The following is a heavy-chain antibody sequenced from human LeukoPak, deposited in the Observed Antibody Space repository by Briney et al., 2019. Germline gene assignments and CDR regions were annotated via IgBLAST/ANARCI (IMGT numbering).Heavy chain of an antibody. CDR3: ARDPIGSRWPYYFDY. J-gene: IGHJ4*01. Sequence: KFQARVTITRDTSASTAYMELSSLRSEDTAVYYCARDPIGSRWPYYFDYWGHGTLVTVSS. D-gene: IGHD6-13*01. V-gene: IGHV1-3*01.